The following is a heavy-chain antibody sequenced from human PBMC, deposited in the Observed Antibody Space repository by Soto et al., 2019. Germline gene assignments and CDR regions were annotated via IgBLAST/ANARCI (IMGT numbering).Heavy chain of an antibody. CDR1: GYLISSGYY. CDR2: IDYSGRT. D-gene: IGHD3-22*01. CDR3: ARDLSSGYDSHYFDY. J-gene: IGHJ4*02. Sequence: SSETLSLTCSVSGYLISSGYYWGWIRQTPGKGLEWLGSIDYSGRTYYNPSLKSRVSTSVDLSKNQFSLNLRSVTAADTAVYFCARDLSSGYDSHYFDYWGQGTLVTVSS. V-gene: IGHV4-38-2*02.